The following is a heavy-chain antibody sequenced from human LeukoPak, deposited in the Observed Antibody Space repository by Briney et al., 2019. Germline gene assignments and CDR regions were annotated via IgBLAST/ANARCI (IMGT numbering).Heavy chain of an antibody. D-gene: IGHD3-22*01. J-gene: IGHJ6*03. CDR2: INSDGSST. CDR3: AKDRLSITMIPQPYYMDV. Sequence: PGGSLRLSCAASGFTFSSYWMHWVRQAPGKGLVWVSRINSDGSSTSYADSVKGRFTISRDNAKNTLYLQMNSLRAEDTAVYYCAKDRLSITMIPQPYYMDVWGKGTTVTVSS. CDR1: GFTFSSYW. V-gene: IGHV3-74*01.